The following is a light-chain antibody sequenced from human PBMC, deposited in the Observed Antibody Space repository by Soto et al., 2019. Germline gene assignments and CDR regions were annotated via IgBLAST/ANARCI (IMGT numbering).Light chain of an antibody. V-gene: IGKV1-39*01. CDR3: QQSYSTPLT. CDR2: AAS. J-gene: IGKJ4*01. Sequence: DIQMTQSPSSLSASIGDRVTITCRASQSVSSYLNWYQQKPGRAPKLLIYAASSLQSGVPSRFSGSGSGTDFILTISILQREDFATYYCQQSYSTPLTFGGGTKVEIK. CDR1: QSVSSY.